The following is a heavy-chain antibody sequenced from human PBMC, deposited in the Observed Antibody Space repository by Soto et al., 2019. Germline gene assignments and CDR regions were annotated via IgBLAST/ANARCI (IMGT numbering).Heavy chain of an antibody. D-gene: IGHD6-13*01. CDR2: IYYSGST. V-gene: IGHV4-59*08. J-gene: IGHJ4*02. CDR3: ARRYGSSFDY. Sequence: SETLSLTCTVSGGSISSYYLSWIRQPPGKGLEWIGYIYYSGSTNYNPSLKSRVTISVDTSKNQFSLKLSSVTAADTAVYYCARRYGSSFDYWGQGTLVTVSS. CDR1: GGSISSYY.